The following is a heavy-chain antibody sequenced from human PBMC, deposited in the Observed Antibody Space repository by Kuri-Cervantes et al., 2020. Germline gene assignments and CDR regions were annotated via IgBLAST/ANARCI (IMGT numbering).Heavy chain of an antibody. J-gene: IGHJ6*02. CDR3: ARDTLAFNDYITHLGDV. D-gene: IGHD4-11*01. Sequence: ASVKVSCKASGYTFTSYGISWVRQAPGQGLEWMGWISAYNGNTYYAHKAQGRVTMTTDTPTDTAYVELRSLRSDDTAVYYCARDTLAFNDYITHLGDVWGQGTTVTVSS. CDR2: ISAYNGNT. CDR1: GYTFTSYG. V-gene: IGHV1-18*01.